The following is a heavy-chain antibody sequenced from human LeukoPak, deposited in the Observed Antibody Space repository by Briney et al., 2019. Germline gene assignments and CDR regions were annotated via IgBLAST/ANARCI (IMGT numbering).Heavy chain of an antibody. Sequence: GASVKASCKASGYTFTGYYMHWVRQAPGQGLEWMGWINPNSGGTNYAQKFQGRVTMTRDTSITTVYMDLTRLTSDDTAVYYCARNFDMKGFDPWGQGTLVTVSS. V-gene: IGHV1-2*02. CDR1: GYTFTGYY. CDR3: ARNFDMKGFDP. CDR2: INPNSGGT. D-gene: IGHD3-9*01. J-gene: IGHJ5*02.